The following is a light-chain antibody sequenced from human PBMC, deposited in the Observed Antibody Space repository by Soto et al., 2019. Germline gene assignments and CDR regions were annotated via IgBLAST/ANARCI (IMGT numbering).Light chain of an antibody. J-gene: IGKJ1*01. Sequence: EIMLTQSPGTLSLSPGERATLSCRASQSVSNNYLAWYQQKPGQAPRLLIYGASTRATGIPSRFSGSGSGTEFTLTISSLQPDDFATYYCQHYNSYSEAFGQGTKVDIK. CDR3: QHYNSYSEA. V-gene: IGKV3-20*01. CDR2: GAS. CDR1: QSVSNNY.